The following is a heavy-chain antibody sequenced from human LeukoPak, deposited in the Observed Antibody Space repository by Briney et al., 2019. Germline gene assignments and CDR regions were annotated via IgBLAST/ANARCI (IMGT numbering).Heavy chain of an antibody. J-gene: IGHJ4*02. CDR2: ISGSGGST. CDR1: GFTFSSYA. V-gene: IGHV3-23*01. Sequence: GGSLRLSCAASGFTFSSYAMSWVRQAPGKGLEWVSAISGSGGSTYYADPVKGRFTISRDNSKNTLYLQMNSLRAEDTAVYYCAKDPFPNVDTAMGHWGQGTLVTVSS. CDR3: AKDPFPNVDTAMGH. D-gene: IGHD5-18*01.